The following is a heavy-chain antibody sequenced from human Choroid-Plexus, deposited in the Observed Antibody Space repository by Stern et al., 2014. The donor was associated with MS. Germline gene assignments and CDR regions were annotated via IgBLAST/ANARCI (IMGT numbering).Heavy chain of an antibody. J-gene: IGHJ5*02. V-gene: IGHV3-30*18. CDR3: AKDRKYLTYFFDH. CDR2: VSYGGSNK. Sequence: VQLVPSGGGVVQPGRPLRLSCAASGFTFGSCAMHWVRQAPGKGLERVPGVSYGGSNKDYAGSVKDRFTVSRDKSQNTLYMQMSSLRAEDTAVYYCAKDRKYLTYFFDHWGQGSLVTVSS. D-gene: IGHD2-8*01. CDR1: GFTFGSCA.